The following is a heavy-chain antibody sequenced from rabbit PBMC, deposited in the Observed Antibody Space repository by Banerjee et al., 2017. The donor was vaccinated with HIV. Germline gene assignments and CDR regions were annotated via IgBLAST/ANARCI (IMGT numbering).Heavy chain of an antibody. Sequence: QEQLEESGGDLVKPEGSLTLTCTASGFSFSNGYVMCWVRQAPGKGLEWIACIYNGDGSTYYASWVNGRFSISRSTSLNTVTLQMTSLTAADTATYFCARDPFYAGYAGYGYAGFNLWGPGTLVTVS. V-gene: IGHV1S47*01. J-gene: IGHJ4*01. CDR2: IYNGDGST. D-gene: IGHD6-1*01. CDR3: ARDPFYAGYAGYGYAGFNL. CDR1: GFSFSNGYV.